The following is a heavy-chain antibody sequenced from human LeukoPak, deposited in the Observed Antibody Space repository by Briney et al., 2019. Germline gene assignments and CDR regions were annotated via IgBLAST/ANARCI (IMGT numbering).Heavy chain of an antibody. J-gene: IGHJ4*02. CDR1: GYAFTSYD. CDR3: ARGRYSSSWYNGY. Sequence: ASVKVSCKASGYAFTSYDINWVRQATGQGLEWMGWMNPNSGNTGYAHKFQGRVTMTRNTSISTAYMELSSLRSEDTAVYYCARGRYSSSWYNGYWGQGTLVTVSS. D-gene: IGHD6-13*01. V-gene: IGHV1-8*01. CDR2: MNPNSGNT.